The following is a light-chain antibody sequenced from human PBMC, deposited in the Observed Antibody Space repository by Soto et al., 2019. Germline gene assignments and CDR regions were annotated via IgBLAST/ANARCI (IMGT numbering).Light chain of an antibody. CDR3: QKYNSALFT. CDR2: AAS. Sequence: DIQMTQSPSSLSASVGDRVTITCRASQSISRYLNWYQQKPGKVPKLLIYAASTLQSGVPSRFSGSGSGTDFTLTISSLQPEDVATYYCQKYNSALFTFGPGTKVDI. CDR1: QSISRY. V-gene: IGKV1-27*01. J-gene: IGKJ3*01.